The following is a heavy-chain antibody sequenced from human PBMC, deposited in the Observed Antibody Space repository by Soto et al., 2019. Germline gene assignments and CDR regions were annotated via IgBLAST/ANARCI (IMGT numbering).Heavy chain of an antibody. Sequence: EVQLVESGGGLVQPGGSLRLSCVASGFTFSEHYMDWVRQAPGKGLEWVGRIKNKANSYITEYAASVTGRFTISRDDSKNSLYLQMNSLKTEDTAVYYCARIRLLGVTNRDRYFDYWGQGTLVTVSS. J-gene: IGHJ4*02. CDR1: GFTFSEHY. CDR2: IKNKANSYIT. CDR3: ARIRLLGVTNRDRYFDY. D-gene: IGHD5-12*01. V-gene: IGHV3-72*01.